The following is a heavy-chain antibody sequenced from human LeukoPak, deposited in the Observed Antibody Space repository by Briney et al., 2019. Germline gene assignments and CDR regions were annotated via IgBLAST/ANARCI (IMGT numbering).Heavy chain of an antibody. CDR1: GFTFSKYW. D-gene: IGHD6-19*01. CDR2: INTDGTVT. Sequence: GGSLRLSCAASGFTFSKYWMLWVRQAPGKGLESVSRINTDGTVTTYADSGKGRFTVSRDNADNTMFLQMNSVRDEDTAVYYCATKQWLAPPPDSWGQGTPVTVSS. J-gene: IGHJ4*02. V-gene: IGHV3-74*01. CDR3: ATKQWLAPPPDS.